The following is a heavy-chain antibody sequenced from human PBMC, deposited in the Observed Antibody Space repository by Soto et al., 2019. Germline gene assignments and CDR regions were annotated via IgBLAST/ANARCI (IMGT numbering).Heavy chain of an antibody. CDR1: GFTFSNAW. J-gene: IGHJ4*02. Sequence: GGSLRLSCAASGFTFSNAWMSWVRQAPGKGLEWVGRIKSKTDGGTTDYAAPVKGRFTISRDDSKNTLYLQMNSLKTEDTAIYYCARLHYSSSFSFYWGQGTLVTVSS. CDR2: IKSKTDGGTT. V-gene: IGHV3-15*01. CDR3: ARLHYSSSFSFY. D-gene: IGHD6-6*01.